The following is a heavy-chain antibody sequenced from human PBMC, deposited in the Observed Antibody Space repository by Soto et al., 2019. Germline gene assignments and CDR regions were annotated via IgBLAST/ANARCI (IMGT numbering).Heavy chain of an antibody. J-gene: IGHJ3*02. V-gene: IGHV4-30-4*01. Sequence: SETLSLTCTVSGGSISSVDYYWSWIRQPPGKGLEWIGYIYYSGSTYYNPSLKSRVTISVDTSKNQFSLKLSSVTAADTAVYYCARRSDCSGGSCYIKWNAFDIWGQGTMVTVSS. D-gene: IGHD2-15*01. CDR1: GGSISSVDYY. CDR2: IYYSGST. CDR3: ARRSDCSGGSCYIKWNAFDI.